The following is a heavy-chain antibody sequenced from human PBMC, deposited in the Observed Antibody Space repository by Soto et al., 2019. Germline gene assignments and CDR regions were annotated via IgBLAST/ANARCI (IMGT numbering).Heavy chain of an antibody. CDR2: ISYDGSNK. Sequence: QVQLVESGGGVVQPGRSLRLSCAASGFTFSSYGMHWVRQAPGKGLEWVAVISYDGSNKYYADSVKGRFTISRDNSKNTLDLQMNSLRAEDTAVYYCAKAYTAVAGILGYFDYWGQGTLVTVSS. CDR3: AKAYTAVAGILGYFDY. J-gene: IGHJ4*02. V-gene: IGHV3-30*18. CDR1: GFTFSSYG. D-gene: IGHD6-19*01.